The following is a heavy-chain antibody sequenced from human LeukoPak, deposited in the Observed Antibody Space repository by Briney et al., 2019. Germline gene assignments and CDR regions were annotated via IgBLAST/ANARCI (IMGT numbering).Heavy chain of an antibody. CDR3: ARTRIPIIVVVPYYLDY. Sequence: SETLSLTCAVYGGSFSGYYWSWIRQPPGKGLEWIGQINHSGSTNYNPSLKSRVTISVDTSKNQFSLKLSSVTAADTAVYYCARTRIPIIVVVPYYLDYWGQGTLVTVSP. CDR2: INHSGST. V-gene: IGHV4-34*01. D-gene: IGHD3-22*01. CDR1: GGSFSGYY. J-gene: IGHJ4*02.